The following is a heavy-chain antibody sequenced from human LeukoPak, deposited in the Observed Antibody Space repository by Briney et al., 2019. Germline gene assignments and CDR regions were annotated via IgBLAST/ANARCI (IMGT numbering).Heavy chain of an antibody. CDR3: ARVAVAGILNAEYFQH. D-gene: IGHD6-19*01. V-gene: IGHV1-58*02. CDR1: GFTFTSSA. CDR2: IVVGSGNT. J-gene: IGHJ1*01. Sequence: SVKVSCKASGFTFTSSAMQWVRQARGQRLEWIGWIVVGSGNTNYAQKFQERVTITRDMSTSTAYMELSSLRSEDTAVYYCARVAVAGILNAEYFQHWGQGTLVTVSS.